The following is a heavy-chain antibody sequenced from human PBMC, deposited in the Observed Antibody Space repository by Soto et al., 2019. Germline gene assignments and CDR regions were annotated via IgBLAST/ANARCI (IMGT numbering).Heavy chain of an antibody. J-gene: IGHJ6*02. D-gene: IGHD6-13*01. CDR2: ISGSGGSS. CDR1: GFAFSTYA. V-gene: IGHV3-23*01. Sequence: EVQLLESGGALEHPGGSLRLSCAASGFAFSTYAMTWFRQAPGKGLEWVSVISGSGGSSYYAASVKGRFTISRDNSKNTLYLQMNGLRAEDTALYSCAKVTKRAAAGRYEYDKYGMDVWGQGTTVTVSS. CDR3: AKVTKRAAAGRYEYDKYGMDV.